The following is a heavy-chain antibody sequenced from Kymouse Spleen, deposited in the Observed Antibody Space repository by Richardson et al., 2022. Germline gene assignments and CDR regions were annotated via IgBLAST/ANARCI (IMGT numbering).Heavy chain of an antibody. J-gene: IGHJ6*02. CDR3: AKDMSGNWNYVDYYYYGMDV. D-gene: IGHD1-7*01. V-gene: IGHV3-9*01. Sequence: EVQLVESGGGLVQPGRSLRLSCAASGFTFDDYAMHWVRQAPGKGLEWVSGISWNSGSIGYADSVKGRFTISRDNAKNSLYLQMNSLRAEDTALYYCAKDMSGNWNYVDYYYYGMDVWGQGTTVTVSS. CDR2: ISWNSGSI. CDR1: GFTFDDYA.